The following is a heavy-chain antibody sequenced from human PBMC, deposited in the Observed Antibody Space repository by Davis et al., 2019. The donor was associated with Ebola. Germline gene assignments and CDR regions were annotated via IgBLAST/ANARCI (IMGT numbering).Heavy chain of an antibody. CDR1: GFTFSSYA. V-gene: IGHV3-23*01. CDR3: ARGAPLYCSGGSCYGYY. J-gene: IGHJ4*02. Sequence: GESLKISCAASGFTFSSYAMSWVRQAPGKGLEWVSFISGSGGSTYHADSVKGRFTISRDNSKNTLYLQMNSLRTEDTAVYYCARGAPLYCSGGSCYGYYWGQGTLVTVSS. D-gene: IGHD2-15*01. CDR2: ISGSGGST.